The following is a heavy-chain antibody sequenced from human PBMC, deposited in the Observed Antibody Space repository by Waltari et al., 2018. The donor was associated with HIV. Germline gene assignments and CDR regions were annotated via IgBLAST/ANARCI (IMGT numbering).Heavy chain of an antibody. CDR2: IKEDGSEI. Sequence: EVRLVESGGGLVQPGGSLRLSCAASGFTFSSSWMTWVRQAPGEGLEGVANIKEDGSEIHYVDSVKGRFTISRDNAKNSLYLQMNSLRAEDTAVYYCARRQQLTDWGQGTLVTVSS. D-gene: IGHD6-13*01. CDR1: GFTFSSSW. V-gene: IGHV3-7*01. J-gene: IGHJ4*02. CDR3: ARRQQLTD.